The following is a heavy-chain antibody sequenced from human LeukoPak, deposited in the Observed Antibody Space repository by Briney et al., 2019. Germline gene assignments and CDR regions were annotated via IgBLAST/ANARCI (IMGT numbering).Heavy chain of an antibody. Sequence: GGSLRLSCVGSGYSFSSYAMSWVRQAPGKGLEWVANIKQDGSEKYYVDSVKGRFTISRDNAKNSLYLQMNSLRAEDTAVYYCARSPRGKAQYGHYYFDYWGQGTLVTVSS. J-gene: IGHJ4*02. V-gene: IGHV3-7*01. CDR2: IKQDGSEK. D-gene: IGHD3-16*01. CDR3: ARSPRGKAQYGHYYFDY. CDR1: GYSFSSYA.